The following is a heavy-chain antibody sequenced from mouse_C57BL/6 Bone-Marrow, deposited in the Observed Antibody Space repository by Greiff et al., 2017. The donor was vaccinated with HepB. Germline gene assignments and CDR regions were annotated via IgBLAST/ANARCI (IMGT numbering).Heavy chain of an antibody. J-gene: IGHJ3*01. D-gene: IGHD1-2*01. CDR3: ARGGLLRPDWFAY. CDR2: IDPSDSYT. V-gene: IGHV1-69*01. Sequence: QVQLQQPGAELVMPGASVKLSCKASGYTFTSYWMHWVKQRPGQGLEWIGEIDPSDSYTNYNQKFKGKSTLTVDKSSSTAYMQRSSLTSEDSAVYYCARGGLLRPDWFAYWGQGTLVTVSA. CDR1: GYTFTSYW.